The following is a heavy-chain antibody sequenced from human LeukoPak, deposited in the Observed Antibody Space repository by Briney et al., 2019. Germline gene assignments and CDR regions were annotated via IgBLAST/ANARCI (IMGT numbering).Heavy chain of an antibody. Sequence: GGSLRLSCAASGFTFNNYWMSWVRQAPGKGLEWVANIKQDGSEKYYVDSVKGRFTISRDNAKNSLYLQMNSLRAEDTAVYYCATVAGDCSGGRCYLLRFDYWGQGTLVTVSS. CDR2: IKQDGSEK. J-gene: IGHJ4*02. CDR3: ATVAGDCSGGRCYLLRFDY. V-gene: IGHV3-7*01. D-gene: IGHD2-15*01. CDR1: GFTFNNYW.